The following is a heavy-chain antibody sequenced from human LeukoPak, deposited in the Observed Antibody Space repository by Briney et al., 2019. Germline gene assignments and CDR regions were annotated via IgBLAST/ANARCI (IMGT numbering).Heavy chain of an antibody. Sequence: TSETLSLTCTVSGGSISSYYWSWIRQPPGKGLEWIGYIYYSGSTNYNPSPKSRVTISVDTSKNQFSLKLSSVTAADTAVYYCARGVLEHFDYWGQGTLVTVSS. D-gene: IGHD1-1*01. CDR3: ARGVLEHFDY. CDR1: GGSISSYY. V-gene: IGHV4-59*01. CDR2: IYYSGST. J-gene: IGHJ4*02.